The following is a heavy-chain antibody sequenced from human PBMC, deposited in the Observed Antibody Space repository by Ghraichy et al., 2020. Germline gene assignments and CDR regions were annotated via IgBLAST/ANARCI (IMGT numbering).Heavy chain of an antibody. CDR2: ISYDGSKN. D-gene: IGHD6-19*01. V-gene: IGHV3-30*18. CDR3: AKDSSGWYASLSYFYYGMDV. CDR1: GCTFSNFG. J-gene: IGHJ6*02. Sequence: GGSLRLSCTASGCTFSNFGMHWIRQAPGKGLEWVALISYDGSKNYYVDSVKGRFTISRDNSKNTLYLQMNSLRPEDTAIYYCAKDSSGWYASLSYFYYGMDVWGQGTTVTVSS.